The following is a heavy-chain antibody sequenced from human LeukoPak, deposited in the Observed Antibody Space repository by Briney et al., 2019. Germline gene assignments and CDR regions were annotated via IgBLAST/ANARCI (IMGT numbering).Heavy chain of an antibody. D-gene: IGHD2-21*01. CDR1: GFTFSSYA. CDR3: AKGKVNHDGALDA. J-gene: IGHJ3*01. Sequence: GGSLRLSCAASGFTFSSYAMSWVRQAPGKGLEWVSAISGSGGSTYYADSVKGRFTISRDNSKNTLYLQMNCLRAEDTAVYYCAKGKVNHDGALDAWGQGTLVTVSS. V-gene: IGHV3-23*01. CDR2: ISGSGGST.